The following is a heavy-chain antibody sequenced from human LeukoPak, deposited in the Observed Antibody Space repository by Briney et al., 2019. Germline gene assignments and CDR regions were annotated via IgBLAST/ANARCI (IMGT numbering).Heavy chain of an antibody. J-gene: IGHJ4*02. CDR3: ARPRSSSWGIDY. Sequence: ASVKVSCKASGYTFTGYYMHWVRQAPGQGLEWMGWINPNSGGTNYAQKFQGRVTMTRDTSISTAYMELRSLRSDDTAVYYCARPRSSSWGIDYWGQGTLVTVSS. D-gene: IGHD6-13*01. CDR2: INPNSGGT. CDR1: GYTFTGYY. V-gene: IGHV1-2*02.